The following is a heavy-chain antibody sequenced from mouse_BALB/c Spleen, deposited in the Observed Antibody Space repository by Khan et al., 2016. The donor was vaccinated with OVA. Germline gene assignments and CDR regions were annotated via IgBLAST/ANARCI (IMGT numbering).Heavy chain of an antibody. CDR3: ARMARTIN. V-gene: IGHV5-6-3*01. Sequence: EVMLVESGGGLVQPGGSLKLSCAASGFTFSSYGMSWVRQTPDKRLELVATINSNGGSTYYPDSVKGRFTISRDNAKNTLYLQMSSLKSEDTAMYYCARMARTINWDQGTTLTVSS. CDR1: GFTFSSYG. J-gene: IGHJ2*01. CDR2: INSNGGST.